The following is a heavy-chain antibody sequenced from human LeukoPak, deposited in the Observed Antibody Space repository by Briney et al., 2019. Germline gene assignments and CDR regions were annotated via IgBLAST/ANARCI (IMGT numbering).Heavy chain of an antibody. V-gene: IGHV3-23*01. D-gene: IGHD3-9*01. CDR1: GFTFSSYA. CDR3: AKDYYDILTGYYTGGYFDY. Sequence: GGSLRLSCAASGFTFSSYAMSWVRQAPGKGLEWVSAISGSGGSTYYADSAKGRFTISRDNSKNTLYLQMNSLRAEDTAVYYCAKDYYDILTGYYTGGYFDYRGQGTLVTVSS. J-gene: IGHJ4*02. CDR2: ISGSGGST.